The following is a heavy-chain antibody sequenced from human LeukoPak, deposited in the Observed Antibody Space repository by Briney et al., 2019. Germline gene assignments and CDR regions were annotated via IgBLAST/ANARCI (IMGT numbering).Heavy chain of an antibody. J-gene: IGHJ5*02. D-gene: IGHD5-18*01. CDR1: GFIFDDYG. CDR2: INWNGGST. Sequence: GGSLRLSCAASGFIFDDYGMNWVRQAPGKGQEWVSGINWNGGSTGYADSVKGRFTISRDNAKKSLYLQMNSLRVEDTALYYCARDTGYSYGRGWFDPWGQGTLVTVSS. V-gene: IGHV3-20*04. CDR3: ARDTGYSYGRGWFDP.